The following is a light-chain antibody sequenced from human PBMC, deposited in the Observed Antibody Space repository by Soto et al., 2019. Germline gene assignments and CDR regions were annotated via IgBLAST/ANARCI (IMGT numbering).Light chain of an antibody. V-gene: IGLV2-8*01. CDR2: EVN. CDR1: SSDVGGYNY. Sequence: QSVLTQPPSASGSPGQSVTISCTGTSSDVGGYNYVSWYQQHPDKAPKLMIYEVNKRPSGIPDRFSGSKSGNTASLTVSGLQAEDEADYYCSSYAGSNIYVVFGGGTQLTVL. J-gene: IGLJ2*01. CDR3: SSYAGSNIYVV.